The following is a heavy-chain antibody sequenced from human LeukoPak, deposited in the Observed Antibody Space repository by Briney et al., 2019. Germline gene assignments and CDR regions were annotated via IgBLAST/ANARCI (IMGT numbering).Heavy chain of an antibody. CDR2: MNPYTGSE. D-gene: IGHD3-22*01. J-gene: IGHJ4*02. CDR3: VRGTRRFRTADHKSSGYFPADF. CDR1: GYNFTTYD. V-gene: IGHV1-8*01. Sequence: VASVKVSCKTSGYNFTTYDINCVRQVLGQGPEWMGWMNPYTGSEAFPPKFQNRVTMTRNTSTNTAYMELSSLTSDDTAIYYCVRGTRRFRTADHKSSGYFPADFWGQGTLITVST.